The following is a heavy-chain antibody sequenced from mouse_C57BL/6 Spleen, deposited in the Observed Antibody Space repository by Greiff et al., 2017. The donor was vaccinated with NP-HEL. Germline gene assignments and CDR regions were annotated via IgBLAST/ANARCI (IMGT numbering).Heavy chain of an antibody. CDR2: INPNNGGT. V-gene: IGHV1-26*01. CDR3: ARSLYYYGSSYDAMDY. J-gene: IGHJ4*01. Sequence: EVQLHQSGPELVKPGASVKISCKASGYTFTDYYMNWVKQSHGKSLEWIGDINPNNGGTSYNQKFKGKATLTVDKSSSTAYMELRSLTSEDSAVYYCARSLYYYGSSYDAMDYWGQGTSVTVSS. CDR1: GYTFTDYY. D-gene: IGHD1-1*01.